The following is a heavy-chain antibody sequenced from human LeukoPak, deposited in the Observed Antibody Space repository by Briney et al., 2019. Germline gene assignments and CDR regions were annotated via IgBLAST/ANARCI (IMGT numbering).Heavy chain of an antibody. V-gene: IGHV3-23*01. D-gene: IGHD2-15*01. CDR1: GFTFSSYA. CDR3: AKDRFLLPGGYFDY. CDR2: ISGSGGSP. Sequence: GGSLRLSCAASGFTFSSYAMSWVRQAPGKGLEWVSAISGSGGSPYYTDSVKGRFTISRDNSKNTLYLQMNSLRAEDTAVYYCAKDRFLLPGGYFDYWGQGTLVTVSS. J-gene: IGHJ4*02.